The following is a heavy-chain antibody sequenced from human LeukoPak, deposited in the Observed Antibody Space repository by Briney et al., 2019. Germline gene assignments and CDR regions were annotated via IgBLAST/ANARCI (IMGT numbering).Heavy chain of an antibody. Sequence: GASVKVSCKASGGTFSSYAISWVRQAPGQGLEWMGGIIPIFGTANYAQKFQGIVTITADESTSTAYMELSSLRSEDTAVYYCAKDVGKWESLHFFDYWGQGTLVTVSS. V-gene: IGHV1-69*13. CDR1: GGTFSSYA. CDR2: IIPIFGTA. D-gene: IGHD1-26*01. J-gene: IGHJ4*02. CDR3: AKDVGKWESLHFFDY.